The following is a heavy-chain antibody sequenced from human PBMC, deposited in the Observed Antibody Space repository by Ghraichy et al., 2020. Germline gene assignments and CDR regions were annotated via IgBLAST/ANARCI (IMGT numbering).Heavy chain of an antibody. CDR3: TIRSGGAPHY. V-gene: IGHV3-7*01. CDR2: IKQDGSEK. D-gene: IGHD2-21*01. Sequence: GGSLRLSCAASGFTFSSNWMIWVRQAPGKGLEWVADIKQDGSEKFYVDSVKGRFTISRDNAKNSLYLQMNSLRAEDTAVYYCTIRSGGAPHYWGQGTLVTVSS. CDR1: GFTFSSNW. J-gene: IGHJ4*02.